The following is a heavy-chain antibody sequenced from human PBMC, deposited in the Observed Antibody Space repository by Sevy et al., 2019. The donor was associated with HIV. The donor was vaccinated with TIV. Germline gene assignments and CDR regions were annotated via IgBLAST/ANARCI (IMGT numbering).Heavy chain of an antibody. CDR1: GYTFTGYY. CDR3: ARGIGYCSGGSCYEGYYYGMDV. CDR2: INPNSGGT. D-gene: IGHD2-15*01. V-gene: IGHV1-2*06. Sequence: ASVKVSCKASGYTFTGYYMHWVRQAPGQGLEWMGRINPNSGGTNYEQKFQGRVTMTRDTSISTAYMELSRLRSDDTAVYYCARGIGYCSGGSCYEGYYYGMDVWGQGTTVTVSS. J-gene: IGHJ6*02.